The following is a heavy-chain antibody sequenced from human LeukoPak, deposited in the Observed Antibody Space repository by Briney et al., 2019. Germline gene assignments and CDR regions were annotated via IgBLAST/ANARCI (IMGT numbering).Heavy chain of an antibody. CDR1: GFRFSDYP. D-gene: IGHD2-2*01. J-gene: IGHJ5*02. Sequence: GGSLRLSCGGSGFRFSDYPMHWVRQAPGKGLVWVSRINTDGSSTSYADSVKGRFTISRDNAKNTLYLQMNSLRAEDTAVYYCARDYQLLLSWFDPWGQGTLVTVSS. CDR3: ARDYQLLLSWFDP. V-gene: IGHV3-74*01. CDR2: INTDGSST.